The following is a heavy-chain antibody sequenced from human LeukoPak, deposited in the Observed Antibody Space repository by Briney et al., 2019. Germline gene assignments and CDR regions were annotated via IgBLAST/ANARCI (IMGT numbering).Heavy chain of an antibody. J-gene: IGHJ4*02. D-gene: IGHD2-2*01. CDR2: IRYDGSNK. Sequence: GGSLRLSCAASGFTFSSYGMHWVRQAPGKGLEWVAFIRYDGSNKYYADSVKGRFTISRDNSKNTLYLQMNSLRAEDTAVYYCAKASSKGGIVVVPAAIAFDYWGQGTLVTVSS. V-gene: IGHV3-30*02. CDR3: AKASSKGGIVVVPAAIAFDY. CDR1: GFTFSSYG.